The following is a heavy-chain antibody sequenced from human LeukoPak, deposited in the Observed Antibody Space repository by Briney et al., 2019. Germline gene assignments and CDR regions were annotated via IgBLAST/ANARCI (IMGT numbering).Heavy chain of an antibody. CDR2: ISSISSSST. J-gene: IGHJ4*02. D-gene: IGHD3-16*02. CDR1: GFTFSSYD. V-gene: IGHV3-48*02. Sequence: PGGSLRLSCAASGFTFSSYDMTWVRQAPGKGLEWVSYISSISSSSTYYADSVKGRFTISRDNAKNSLYLQMNSLRDEDTAVYYCARLREITFGGVIGIDYWGQGTLVTVSS. CDR3: ARLREITFGGVIGIDY.